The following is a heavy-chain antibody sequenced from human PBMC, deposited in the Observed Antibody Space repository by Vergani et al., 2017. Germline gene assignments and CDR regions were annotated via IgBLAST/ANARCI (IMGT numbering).Heavy chain of an antibody. CDR1: GYTFNNYY. J-gene: IGHJ4*02. D-gene: IGHD3-9*01. CDR3: ARGDYGILTGYRY. CDR2: INPSGGHT. V-gene: IGHV1-46*02. Sequence: VKKSGASVKVSCKTSGYTFNNYYMHWVRQAPGQGLEWMGIINPSGGHTNYAQKFQGRVTMTRDTSTSTVYMELSSLRSEDTAIYYCARGDYGILTGYRYWGQGTLVTVSA.